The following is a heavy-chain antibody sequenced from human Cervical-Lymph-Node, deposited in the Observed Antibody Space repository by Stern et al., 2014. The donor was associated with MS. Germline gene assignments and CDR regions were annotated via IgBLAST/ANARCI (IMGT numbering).Heavy chain of an antibody. CDR2: ISTYNGNT. CDR1: GYRFNSYG. D-gene: IGHD3-3*01. J-gene: IGHJ6*02. CDR3: ARTNPLRFGNFHGIDV. V-gene: IGHV1-18*01. Sequence: VQLVQSGPEVKKPGASVTVSCKASGYRFNSYGINWVRQAPGQGLEWIGRISTYNGNTEYAQKIQGRVTMTTDTSTGTAYMELRSLRSDDTAVYYCARTNPLRFGNFHGIDVWGQGTTVIVSS.